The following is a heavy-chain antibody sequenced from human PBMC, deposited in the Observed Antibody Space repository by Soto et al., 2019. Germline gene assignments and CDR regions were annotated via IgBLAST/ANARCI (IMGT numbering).Heavy chain of an antibody. Sequence: ASVKVSCKASGYTFTGYYMHWVRQAPGQGLEWMGWINPNNGGTNYAQKFQGWVTMTRDTSISTAYMELSRLRSDDTAVYYCARAVAARLPYYYGMDVWGQGATVTVSS. D-gene: IGHD6-6*01. CDR3: ARAVAARLPYYYGMDV. CDR2: INPNNGGT. V-gene: IGHV1-2*04. CDR1: GYTFTGYY. J-gene: IGHJ6*02.